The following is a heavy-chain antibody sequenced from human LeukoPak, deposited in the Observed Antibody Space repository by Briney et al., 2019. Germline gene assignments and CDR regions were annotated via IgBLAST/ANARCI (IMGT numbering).Heavy chain of an antibody. V-gene: IGHV3-30*18. D-gene: IGHD5-12*01. J-gene: IGHJ6*02. Sequence: PGGSLRLSCAASGFTFSSYGMHWVRQAPGKGLEWVAVISYDGSNKYYADSVKGRFTISRDNSKNTLYLQMNSLSAEDTAVYYCAKDNSGYDAGYYYYGMDVWGQGTTVTVSS. CDR2: ISYDGSNK. CDR1: GFTFSSYG. CDR3: AKDNSGYDAGYYYYGMDV.